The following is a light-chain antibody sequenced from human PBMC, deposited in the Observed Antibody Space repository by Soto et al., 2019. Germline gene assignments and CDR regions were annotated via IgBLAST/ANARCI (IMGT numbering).Light chain of an antibody. V-gene: IGKV1D-12*01. J-gene: IGKJ4*01. CDR2: AAS. CDR1: QGINNW. Sequence: DIQMTQSPSSVSASVGDTVTITCRASQGINNWLAWYQQKPGKAPKLLIYAASSLQSGVPSRFSGSGSGTDFTLSISSLQPEEFATYYCQEANNFPITFGGGTKVEIK. CDR3: QEANNFPIT.